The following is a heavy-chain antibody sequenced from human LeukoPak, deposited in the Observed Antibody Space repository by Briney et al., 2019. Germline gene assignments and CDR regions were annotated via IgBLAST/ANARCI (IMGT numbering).Heavy chain of an antibody. V-gene: IGHV4-59*01. D-gene: IGHD6-13*01. J-gene: IGHJ5*02. CDR1: GGSISSYY. CDR2: IYYSGST. Sequence: SETLSLTCTVSGGSISSYYWSWIRQPPGKGLEWIGYIYYSGSTNYNPSLKSRVTMSVDTSKNQFSLKLSSVTAADTAVYCCARETLIDDSSSSNWFDPWGQGTLVTVSS. CDR3: ARETLIDDSSSSNWFDP.